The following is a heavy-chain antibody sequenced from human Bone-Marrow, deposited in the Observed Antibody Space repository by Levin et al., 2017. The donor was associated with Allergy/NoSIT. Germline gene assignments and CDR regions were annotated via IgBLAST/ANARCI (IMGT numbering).Heavy chain of an antibody. D-gene: IGHD6-6*01. Sequence: GESLKISCSASDFSFSDFYMTWIRQAPGKGLEWISYISYNGDTKFHADSVRGRFTISRDNAKNSLYLHMNSLRVEDTAVYYCARDLGSGSSSTCMDVWGPGTTVSVSS. V-gene: IGHV3-11*01. CDR1: DFSFSDFY. CDR2: ISYNGDTK. J-gene: IGHJ6*02. CDR3: ARDLGSGSSSTCMDV.